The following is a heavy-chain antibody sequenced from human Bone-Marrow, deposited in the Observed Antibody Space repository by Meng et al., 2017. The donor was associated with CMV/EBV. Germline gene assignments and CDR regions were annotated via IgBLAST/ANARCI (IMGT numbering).Heavy chain of an antibody. CDR2: INPNSGGT. Sequence: ASVKVSCKASGYTFTGYYMHWVRQAPGQGLEWMGWINPNSGGTNYAQKFQGRVTMTRDTSISTAYMELSRLRSDDTAVYYCARGYYDILTDYSFDAFDIWGQGTMVTVSS. D-gene: IGHD3-9*01. V-gene: IGHV1-2*02. J-gene: IGHJ3*02. CDR3: ARGYYDILTDYSFDAFDI. CDR1: GYTFTGYY.